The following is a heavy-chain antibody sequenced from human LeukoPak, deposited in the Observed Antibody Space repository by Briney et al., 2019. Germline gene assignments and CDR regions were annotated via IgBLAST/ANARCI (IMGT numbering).Heavy chain of an antibody. J-gene: IGHJ3*02. V-gene: IGHV3-30*18. CDR2: ISYDGSNK. CDR1: GFTFSSYG. Sequence: GGSLRLSCAASGFTFSSYGMHWVRQAPGKGLEWVAVISYDGSNKYYADSVKGRFTISRDNSKNTLYLQMNSLRAEDTAVYYCAKFRRDQDDAFDIWGQGTMVTVSS. CDR3: AKFRRDQDDAFDI.